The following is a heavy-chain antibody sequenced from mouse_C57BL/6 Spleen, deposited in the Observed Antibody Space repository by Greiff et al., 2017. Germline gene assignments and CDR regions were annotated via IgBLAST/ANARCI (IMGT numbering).Heavy chain of an antibody. CDR1: GYTFTDYE. D-gene: IGHD1-1*01. CDR3: TRITKVEGY. Sequence: QVQLKQPGAELVRPGASVTLSCKASGYTFTDYEMHWVKQTPVHGLEWIGAIDPESGGTAYNQKFKGKATLTADKSSSTAYMELRSLTSEDSAVYYGTRITKVEGYWGQGTTLTVSS. J-gene: IGHJ2*01. CDR2: IDPESGGT. V-gene: IGHV1-15*01.